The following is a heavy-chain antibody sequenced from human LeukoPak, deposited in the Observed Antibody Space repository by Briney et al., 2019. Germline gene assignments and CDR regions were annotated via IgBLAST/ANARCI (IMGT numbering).Heavy chain of an antibody. CDR1: VYTVTEIS. CDR2: LDGENDQK. D-gene: IGHD3-3*01. V-gene: IGHV1-24*01. J-gene: IGHJ4*02. CDR3: ADFYTTSGFFY. Sequence: ASVKVSCKVSVYTVTEISIHWVRQSRGKGLEWMGGLDGENDQKVYAQQFQDRVTMSEDTSTDTAYTELSNLQSEDTAVYFCADFYTTSGFFYWGQGTLVTVSS.